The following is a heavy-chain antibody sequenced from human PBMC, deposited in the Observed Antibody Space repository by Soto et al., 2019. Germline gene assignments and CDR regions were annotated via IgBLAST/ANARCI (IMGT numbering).Heavy chain of an antibody. CDR1: GFIFSDSA. J-gene: IGHJ6*02. V-gene: IGHV3-73*02. Sequence: DVQLVESGGGLVQPGGSPKLSCAASGFIFSDSAIHWVRQASGKGLEWVGRIRSKTNNYATAYAASVKGRVAISRDDSKNTAYLQINSLKTEDTAVYYCTRHRFGRGILYFDYGMDVWGQGTTVTVSS. CDR2: IRSKTNNYAT. D-gene: IGHD3-10*01. CDR3: TRHRFGRGILYFDYGMDV.